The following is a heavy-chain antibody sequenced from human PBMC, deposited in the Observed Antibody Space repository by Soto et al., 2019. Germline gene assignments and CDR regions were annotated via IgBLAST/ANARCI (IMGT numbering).Heavy chain of an antibody. Sequence: QLQLQESGPGLVKPSETLSLTCTVSGGSISSSSYYWGWIRQPPGKGLEWIGSIYYSGSTYYNPSLKSRVTISVDKSKNQFSLKLSSVTAADTAVYYCARHGGFSTSPFDPWGQGTLVTVSS. CDR1: GGSISSSSYY. CDR2: IYYSGST. D-gene: IGHD2-2*01. V-gene: IGHV4-39*01. J-gene: IGHJ5*02. CDR3: ARHGGFSTSPFDP.